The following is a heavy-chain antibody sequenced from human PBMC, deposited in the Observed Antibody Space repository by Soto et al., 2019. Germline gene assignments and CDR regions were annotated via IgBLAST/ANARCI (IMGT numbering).Heavy chain of an antibody. D-gene: IGHD1-26*01. CDR1: GFTFSSYW. CDR3: ARDRQWGADDYC. V-gene: IGHV3-7*01. Sequence: EVQLVESGGDLVQPGGSLRLSCAASGFTFSSYWMTWVRQAPGKGLEWVANIKEDGSQKYYVGSVEGRFTISRDNAKNSLYLQMNSLRAEDTAVYYCARDRQWGADDYCWGQGTLVTVSS. CDR2: IKEDGSQK. J-gene: IGHJ4*02.